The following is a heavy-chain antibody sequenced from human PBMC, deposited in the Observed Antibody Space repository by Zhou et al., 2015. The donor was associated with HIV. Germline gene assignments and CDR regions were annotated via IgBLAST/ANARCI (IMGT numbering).Heavy chain of an antibody. CDR1: GDTFRTTF. CDR2: IIPMFETG. J-gene: IGHJ4*02. D-gene: IGHD2-15*01. Sequence: QVQLVQSGAEVQKPGSSVRISCRTSGDTFRTTFISWVRQAPGRGLEWMGGIIPMFETGSYAQRFRGRVTITADESATTVFMDLNSLRSDDTAVYFCATASGFCIGGNCAPRGKLDSWGQGTLVAVTS. CDR3: ATASGFCIGGNCAPRGKLDS. V-gene: IGHV1-69*01.